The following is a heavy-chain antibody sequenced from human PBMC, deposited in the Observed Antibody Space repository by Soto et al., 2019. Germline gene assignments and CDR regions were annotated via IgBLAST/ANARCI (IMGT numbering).Heavy chain of an antibody. Sequence: PSETLSLTCTVSGGSISSYYWSWIRHPPGKGLEWIGYIYYSGSTNYNPSLKSRVTISVDTSKNQFSLKLSSVTAADTAVYYCARLVWSYGTWFDPWGQGTLVTVSS. CDR1: GGSISSYY. CDR3: ARLVWSYGTWFDP. CDR2: IYYSGST. J-gene: IGHJ5*02. V-gene: IGHV4-59*08. D-gene: IGHD5-18*01.